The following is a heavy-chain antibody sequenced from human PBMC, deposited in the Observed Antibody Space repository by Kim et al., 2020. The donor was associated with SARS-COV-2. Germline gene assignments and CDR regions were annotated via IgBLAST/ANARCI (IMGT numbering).Heavy chain of an antibody. CDR1: GGSISSYY. Sequence: SETLSLTCTVSGGSISSYYWSWIRQPPGKGLEWIGYIYYSGSTNYNPSLKSRVTISVDTSKNQFSLKLSSVTAADTAVYYCARFARAYYYDSSGYYFDYWAQGTLVTVSS. CDR3: ARFARAYYYDSSGYYFDY. CDR2: IYYSGST. J-gene: IGHJ4*02. D-gene: IGHD3-22*01. V-gene: IGHV4-59*08.